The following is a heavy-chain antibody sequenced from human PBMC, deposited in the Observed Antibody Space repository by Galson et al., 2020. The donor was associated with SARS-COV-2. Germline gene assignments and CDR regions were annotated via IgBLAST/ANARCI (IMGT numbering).Heavy chain of an antibody. CDR3: ARGHPSSSWFYYYYGMDV. V-gene: IGHV4-34*01. CDR1: GGSFSGYY. Sequence: SETLSLTCAVYGGSFSGYYWSWIRQPPGKGLEWIGEINHSGSTNYNPSLKSRVTISVDTSKNQFSLKLSSVTAADTAVYYCARGHPSSSWFYYYYGMDVWGQGTTVTVSS. D-gene: IGHD6-13*01. J-gene: IGHJ6*02. CDR2: INHSGST.